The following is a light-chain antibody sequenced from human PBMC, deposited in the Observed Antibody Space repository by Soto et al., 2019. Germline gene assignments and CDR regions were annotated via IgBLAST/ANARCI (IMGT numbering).Light chain of an antibody. CDR1: QSISNH. CDR3: QQSYSSPPT. V-gene: IGKV1-39*01. CDR2: AAS. Sequence: DIQMTQSPSSPSASVEDRVIITCRASQSISNHLNWYQQKPGKAPKLLIFAASSLQSGVPSRFSGSRSGPDFTLTISSLQPEDFATYYCQQSYSSPPTFGQGTKVDSK. J-gene: IGKJ1*01.